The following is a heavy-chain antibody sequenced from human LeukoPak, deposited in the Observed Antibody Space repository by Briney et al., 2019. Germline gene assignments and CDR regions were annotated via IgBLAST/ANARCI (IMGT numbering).Heavy chain of an antibody. CDR1: VGYFIGDY. Sequence: SETLSLTCGVSVGYFIGDYWSWIRQSPGKGLEWIGQVHHSGNANYNPSLRSRVTISIDTSKKQSSLKLSSVTATDTAVYYCARHGGFYFDSWGQGTLVTVSS. V-gene: IGHV4-34*01. D-gene: IGHD3-16*01. J-gene: IGHJ4*02. CDR2: VHHSGNA. CDR3: ARHGGFYFDS.